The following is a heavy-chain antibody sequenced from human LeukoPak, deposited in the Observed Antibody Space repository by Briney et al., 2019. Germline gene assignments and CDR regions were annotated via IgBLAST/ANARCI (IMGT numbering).Heavy chain of an antibody. CDR2: SYYCESA. CDR1: VGSISRYY. Sequence: PSETLSLTCTLSVGSISRYYWSWIRQPPGKGLEWLGYSYYCESATEKPPLNSRGAISVDSPKHQFYLQLGSVTAADSAVYYCAREYSGYVPYFDYWGQGTLVTVSS. CDR3: AREYSGYVPYFDY. V-gene: IGHV4-59*01. D-gene: IGHD5-12*01. J-gene: IGHJ4*02.